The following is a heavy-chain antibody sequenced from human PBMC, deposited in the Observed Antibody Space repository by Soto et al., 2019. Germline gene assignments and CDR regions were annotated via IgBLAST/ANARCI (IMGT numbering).Heavy chain of an antibody. V-gene: IGHV3-15*01. J-gene: IGHJ6*03. CDR3: TTDRYCSGGSCDSWGYYYYYMDV. D-gene: IGHD2-15*01. Sequence: PGGSLRLSCAASGFTFSNAWMSWVRQAPGKGLEWVGRIKSKTDGGTTDYAAPVKGRFTISRDDSKNTLYLQMNSLKTEDTAVYYCTTDRYCSGGSCDSWGYYYYYMDVWGTGTTVNVPS. CDR1: GFTFSNAW. CDR2: IKSKTDGGTT.